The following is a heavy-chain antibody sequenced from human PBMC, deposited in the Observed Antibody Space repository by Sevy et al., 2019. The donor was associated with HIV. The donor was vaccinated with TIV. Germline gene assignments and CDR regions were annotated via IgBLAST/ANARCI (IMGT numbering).Heavy chain of an antibody. J-gene: IGHJ6*02. CDR3: ARAAAEYYYGMDV. V-gene: IGHV4-59*01. D-gene: IGHD6-25*01. Sequence: SETLSLTCTVSGVSISGYYWSWIRQSPGKGLEWIGYIYDSGMTNYNPSLKSRVTISDDTSKNQFSLKLNSVTAADTAVYYCARAAAEYYYGMDVWGQGTKVTVSS. CDR2: IYDSGMT. CDR1: GVSISGYY.